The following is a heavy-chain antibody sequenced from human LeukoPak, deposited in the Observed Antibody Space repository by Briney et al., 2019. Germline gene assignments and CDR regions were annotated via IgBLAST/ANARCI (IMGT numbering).Heavy chain of an antibody. V-gene: IGHV4-34*01. J-gene: IGHJ6*03. Sequence: SETLSLTCAVYGGSFSGYYWSWIRQPPGKGLEWIGEINHSGSTNYNPSLKSRVTISVDTSKNQFSLKLSSVTAADTAVYYCARGGGDYDYVWGSYRLGYYYYYMDVWGKGTTVTASS. CDR2: INHSGST. D-gene: IGHD3-16*02. CDR3: ARGGGDYDYVWGSYRLGYYYYYMDV. CDR1: GGSFSGYY.